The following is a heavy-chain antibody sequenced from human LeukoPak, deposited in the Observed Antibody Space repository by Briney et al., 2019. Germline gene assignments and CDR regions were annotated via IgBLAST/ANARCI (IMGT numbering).Heavy chain of an antibody. CDR2: IYYSGST. D-gene: IGHD6-6*01. J-gene: IGHJ5*02. CDR3: ARHFIERRPGGRFDP. V-gene: IGHV4-59*08. CDR1: GGSINNYY. Sequence: SETLSLTCNVSGGSINNYYWSWIRQPPGKGLEWIGYIYYSGSTNYNPPLKSRVTISVDTSKNQFSLRLSSVTAADTAMYYCARHFIERRPGGRFDPWGQGLLVTVSS.